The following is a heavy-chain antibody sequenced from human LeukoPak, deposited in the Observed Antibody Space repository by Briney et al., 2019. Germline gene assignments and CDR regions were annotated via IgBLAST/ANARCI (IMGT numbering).Heavy chain of an antibody. V-gene: IGHV3-7*01. D-gene: IGHD4-23*01. J-gene: IGHJ4*02. CDR1: AFTFSNYW. CDR3: ARDRGYSTFDY. CDR2: IKEDGSEI. Sequence: PGGSLRLSCAASAFTFSNYWVSWVRQAPGKGLEWVANIKEDGSEINYVDSVKGRFTISRDNAKNSLYLQMNSPRVDDTAVYYCARDRGYSTFDYWGQGTLVTVSS.